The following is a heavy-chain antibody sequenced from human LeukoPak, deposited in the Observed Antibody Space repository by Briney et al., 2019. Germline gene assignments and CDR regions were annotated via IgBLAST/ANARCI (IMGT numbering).Heavy chain of an antibody. D-gene: IGHD3-10*01. J-gene: IGHJ5*02. CDR2: IYDSGST. CDR3: ARHYGP. V-gene: IGHV4-39*01. CDR1: GLTFRNYW. Sequence: GSLRLSCIASGLTFRNYWMTWVRQPPGKGLEWIGSIYDSGSTYYNPSLKSRVTISVDTSKNQFSLKLNSVTAADTAVYYCARHYGPWGQGTLVTVSS.